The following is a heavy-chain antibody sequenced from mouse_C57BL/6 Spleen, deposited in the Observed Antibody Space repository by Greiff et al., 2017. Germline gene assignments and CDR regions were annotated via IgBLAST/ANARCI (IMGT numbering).Heavy chain of an antibody. D-gene: IGHD1-1*01. J-gene: IGHJ4*01. CDR2: ISDGGSYT. Sequence: DVHLVESGGGLVKPGGSLKLSCAASGFTFSSYAMSWVRQTPEKRLEWVATISDGGSYTYYPDNVKGRFTISRDNAKNNLYLQMSHLKSEDTAMYYCAREGITTVVANAMDYWGQGTSVTVSS. CDR1: GFTFSSYA. CDR3: AREGITTVVANAMDY. V-gene: IGHV5-4*01.